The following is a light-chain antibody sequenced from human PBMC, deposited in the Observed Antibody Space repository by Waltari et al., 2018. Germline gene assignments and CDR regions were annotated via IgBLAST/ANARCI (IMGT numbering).Light chain of an antibody. J-gene: IGKJ5*01. V-gene: IGKV4-1*01. Sequence: DIVMTQSPDSLAVSLGERATINCKSSQSVLYSSNNKNYLACYQQKPGQHPKFFIYWASTRESGVPDRFSGSGSGTDFTHTISSLQAEDVAVYYCQQYYTTPPTFGQGTRLEIK. CDR3: QQYYTTPPT. CDR2: WAS. CDR1: QSVLYSSNNKNY.